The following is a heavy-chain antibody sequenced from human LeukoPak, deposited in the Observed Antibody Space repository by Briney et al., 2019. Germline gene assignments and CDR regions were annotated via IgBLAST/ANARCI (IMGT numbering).Heavy chain of an antibody. J-gene: IGHJ5*02. V-gene: IGHV4-59*12. Sequence: PSETLSLTCTVSGGSISSYYWSWIRQPPGKGLEWIAYISDIGSINYNPSLKSRVTISLDTSKNQFSPKLSSVTAADTAVYYCARASFAVTLGYCSSTSCPTRYNWFDPWGQGTLVTVSS. CDR2: ISDIGSI. CDR1: GGSISSYY. CDR3: ARASFAVTLGYCSSTSCPTRYNWFDP. D-gene: IGHD2-2*01.